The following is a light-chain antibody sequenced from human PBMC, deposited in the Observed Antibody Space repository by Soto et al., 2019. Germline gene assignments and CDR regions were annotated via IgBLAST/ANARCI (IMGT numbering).Light chain of an antibody. CDR1: SSNIGTGYD. CDR3: QSFDSSRFYV. CDR2: GNS. V-gene: IGLV1-40*01. J-gene: IGLJ1*01. Sequence: QSVLKQPPSVSGAPGQRVTISCTGSSSNIGTGYDVHWYQQLPGTAPKLLIYGNSNRPSGVPDRFSGSKSGTSASLTITGLQAEDEADYYCQSFDSSRFYVFGTGTKVT.